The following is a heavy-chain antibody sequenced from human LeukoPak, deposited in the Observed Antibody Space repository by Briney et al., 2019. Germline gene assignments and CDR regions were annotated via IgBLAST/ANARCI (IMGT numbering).Heavy chain of an antibody. CDR2: IWYDGSNK. CDR3: SGPPPGITGAQPFDY. V-gene: IGHV3-33*01. J-gene: IGHJ4*02. D-gene: IGHD1-1*01. Sequence: PGGSLRLSCVASGFTFSNFGMHWVRQAPGKGLEWVAVIWYDGSNKYYADSVKGRFAISRDDSKNTLYLQMNSLQYEDTAVYYCSGPPPGITGAQPFDYWGQGTLVSVSS. CDR1: GFTFSNFG.